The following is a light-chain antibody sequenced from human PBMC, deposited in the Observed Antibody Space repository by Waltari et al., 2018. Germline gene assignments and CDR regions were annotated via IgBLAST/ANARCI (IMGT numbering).Light chain of an antibody. J-gene: IGKJ5*01. Sequence: ETVLTPSPATLFLSPGERATLSCRASQRLTSSDLAWHQQKPGQAPRLLIYDTSTRATGIPDRFGGNGSGTDFTLTITRLEPEDFAMYYCQKYGSSPLITFGQGTRLEIK. CDR3: QKYGSSPLIT. CDR2: DTS. CDR1: QRLTSSD. V-gene: IGKV3-20*01.